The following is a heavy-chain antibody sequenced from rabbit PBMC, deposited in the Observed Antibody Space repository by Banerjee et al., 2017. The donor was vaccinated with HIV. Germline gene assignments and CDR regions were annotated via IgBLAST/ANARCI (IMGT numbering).Heavy chain of an antibody. D-gene: IGHD4-1*01. CDR1: GFSFSSSYY. Sequence: QEQLVESGGGLVQPEGSLTLTCTASGFSFSSSYYMCWVRQAPGKGLECIACIDTGSSGSTAYANWAKGRFTISKTSSTTVTLQMTSLTAADTATYFCTRVYGSAWINLWGPGTLVTVS. J-gene: IGHJ4*01. V-gene: IGHV1S45*01. CDR2: IDTGSSGST. CDR3: TRVYGSAWINL.